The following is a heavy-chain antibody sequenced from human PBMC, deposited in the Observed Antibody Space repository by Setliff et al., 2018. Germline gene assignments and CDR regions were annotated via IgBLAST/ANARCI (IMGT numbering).Heavy chain of an antibody. Sequence: GGSLRLSCVASGFTFSNNAMNWVRQAPGGGLEWVSGISDSGDTTIYADSVKGRFTISRDNSKNMLSLQMNNLRAEDSAVYYCARRGTTAFDFWGLGTLVTVSS. CDR2: ISDSGDTT. V-gene: IGHV3-23*01. J-gene: IGHJ4*02. CDR1: GFTFSNNA. CDR3: ARRGTTAFDF. D-gene: IGHD4-4*01.